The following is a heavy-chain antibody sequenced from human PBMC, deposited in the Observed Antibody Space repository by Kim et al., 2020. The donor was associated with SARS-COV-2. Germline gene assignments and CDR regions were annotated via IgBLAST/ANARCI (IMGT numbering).Heavy chain of an antibody. CDR1: GFTFGDFW. CDR2: INSDASST. J-gene: IGHJ3*02. D-gene: IGHD2-21*01. CDR3: ARGWRSYAFDI. Sequence: GGSLRLSCAASGFTFGDFWMHWVRQSPGEGLVWVSRINSDASSTIYADSVKGRFTISRDNADHTLYLQMNSLRVDDTAVYYCARGWRSYAFDIWGQGAMVTVSS. V-gene: IGHV3-74*01.